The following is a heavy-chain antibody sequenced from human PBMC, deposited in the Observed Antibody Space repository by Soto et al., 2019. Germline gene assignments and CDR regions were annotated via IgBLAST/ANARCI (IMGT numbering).Heavy chain of an antibody. D-gene: IGHD4-4*01. Sequence: QVQLQESGPGLVKPSETLSLTCTVSGGSFSSASYYWSWIRQPLGRGLEWIGYIYYTGSTNLNPSLKSRVAMSVDTSKNHFSLRLNSATAADTAIYFCARDARMPTDLGGYYYYALDVWGQGTTVTVSS. CDR2: IYYTGST. V-gene: IGHV4-61*03. CDR3: ARDARMPTDLGGYYYYALDV. CDR1: GGSFSSASYY. J-gene: IGHJ6*02.